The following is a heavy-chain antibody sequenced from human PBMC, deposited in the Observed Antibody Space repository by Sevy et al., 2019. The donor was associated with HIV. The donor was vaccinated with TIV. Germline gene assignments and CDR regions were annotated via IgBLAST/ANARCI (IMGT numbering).Heavy chain of an antibody. J-gene: IGHJ4*02. CDR2: INPGGTEE. V-gene: IGHV3-7*01. D-gene: IGHD2-2*01. Sequence: GGSLRLSCVASGFTFSNSWMNWVRQAPGKGLEWVANINPGGTEESYVDSVKGRFIISRDNAKNSLFLQMNSLGAEDTAVDYGTGVSRGTDDDNWGQGTLVTVSS. CDR1: GFTFSNSW. CDR3: TGVSRGTDDDN.